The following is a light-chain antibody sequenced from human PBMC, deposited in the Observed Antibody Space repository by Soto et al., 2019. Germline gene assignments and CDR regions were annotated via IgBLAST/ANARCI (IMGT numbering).Light chain of an antibody. CDR1: QSISAW. Sequence: TQSPDTRPVSEGGRVGFNARASQSISAWLAWYQQRPGKAPTLLIYDASNLDSGVPSRFRGSGSGTEFSFTISNLQPDDCATYYCGPQESYWTSGQGTKVDIK. CDR3: GPQESYWT. CDR2: DAS. J-gene: IGKJ1*01. V-gene: IGKV1-5*01.